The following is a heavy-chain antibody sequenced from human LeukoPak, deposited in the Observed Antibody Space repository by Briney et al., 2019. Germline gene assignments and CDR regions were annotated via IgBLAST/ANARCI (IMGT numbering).Heavy chain of an antibody. D-gene: IGHD4-11*01. CDR1: GGTFSSYA. V-gene: IGHV1-69*13. J-gene: IGHJ6*03. CDR2: IIPIFGTA. CDR3: TRVEETATTAAIIRKYSYYYHYMDV. Sequence: GASVKVSCKASGGTFSSYAISWVRQAPGQGLEWMGGIIPIFGTADYAQKFQGRVTITADESTSTAYMELSSLRSEDTAVYYCTRVEETATTAAIIRKYSYYYHYMDVWGKGNTVTVSS.